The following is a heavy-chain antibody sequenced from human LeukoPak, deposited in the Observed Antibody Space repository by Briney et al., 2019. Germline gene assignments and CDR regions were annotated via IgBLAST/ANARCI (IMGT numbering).Heavy chain of an antibody. D-gene: IGHD3-22*01. CDR3: ARSDSSGYYYRTNAEYFQH. CDR1: GYTFTSYG. J-gene: IGHJ1*01. CDR2: ISAYNGNT. V-gene: IGHV1-18*01. Sequence: ASVKVSCKASGYTFTSYGISWVRQPPGQGLEWMGWISAYNGNTNYAQKLQGRVTMTTDTSTSTAYMELRSLRSDDTAVYYCARSDSSGYYYRTNAEYFQHWGQGTLVTVSS.